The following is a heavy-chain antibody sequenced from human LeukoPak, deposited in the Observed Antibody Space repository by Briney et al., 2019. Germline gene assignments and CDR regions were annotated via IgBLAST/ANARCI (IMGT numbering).Heavy chain of an antibody. J-gene: IGHJ5*02. D-gene: IGHD3-3*01. CDR3: AKARTIFNWFDP. Sequence: GGSLRLSCAASGFTFSSYAMTWVRQAPGEGLEWVSGISGSGGSTYYADSVKGRFTISRDNSKNTLYLQMNSLRAEDTAVYYCAKARTIFNWFDPWGQGTLVTVSS. CDR1: GFTFSSYA. V-gene: IGHV3-23*01. CDR2: ISGSGGST.